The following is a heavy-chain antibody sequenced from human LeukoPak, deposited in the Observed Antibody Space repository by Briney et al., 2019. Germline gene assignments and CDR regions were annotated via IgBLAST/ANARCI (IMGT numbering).Heavy chain of an antibody. CDR2: ISSSGSTI. D-gene: IGHD1-14*01. CDR1: GFTFSSYS. J-gene: IGHJ4*02. V-gene: IGHV3-48*04. CDR3: ARILGRPKPDYLDY. Sequence: GGSLRLSCAASGFTFSSYSMSWIRQAPGKGLEWVSYISSSGSTIYYADSVKGRFTISRDNAKNSLYLQMNSLRAEDTAVYYCARILGRPKPDYLDYWGQGTLVTVSS.